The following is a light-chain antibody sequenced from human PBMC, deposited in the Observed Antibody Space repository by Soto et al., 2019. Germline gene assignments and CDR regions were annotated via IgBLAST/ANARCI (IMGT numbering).Light chain of an antibody. V-gene: IGKV3-20*01. CDR2: GAS. CDR3: QQYGSSPPWT. CDR1: QSVSTRS. J-gene: IGKJ1*01. Sequence: EIVLTQSPGTLSLSPGERATLSCRASQSVSTRSLAWYQQKPGQAPRLLISGASSRAADIPDRFSGSGSGTDFTLTISRLEPEDFAVYYCQQYGSSPPWTFGQGTKVDIK.